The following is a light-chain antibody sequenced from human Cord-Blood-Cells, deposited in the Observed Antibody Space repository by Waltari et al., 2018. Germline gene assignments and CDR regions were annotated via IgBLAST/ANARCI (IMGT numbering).Light chain of an antibody. V-gene: IGLV2-11*01. CDR3: CSYAGSYPYV. Sequence: QSALTQPRSVSGSPGQSVTISCAGTSSDVDGYNYVSWYQQHPGKAPKLMIYDVSKRPSGVPDRFSGSKSVNTASLTISGLQAEDEADYYCCSYAGSYPYVFGTGTKVTVL. CDR2: DVS. J-gene: IGLJ1*01. CDR1: SSDVDGYNY.